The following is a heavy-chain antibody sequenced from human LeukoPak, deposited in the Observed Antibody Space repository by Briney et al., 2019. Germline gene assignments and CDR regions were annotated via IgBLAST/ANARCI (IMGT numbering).Heavy chain of an antibody. Sequence: SETLSLTCTVSGDSISGSRSYWSWIRQHPGKGLEWIGYIFYSGYTYYNPSLKSRASISVDTSRNHFSLKLSSVTAADTAVYYCAKNFLGSPPDQFDYWGQGRLVTVPS. CDR3: AKNFLGSPPDQFDY. J-gene: IGHJ4*02. CDR2: IFYSGYT. V-gene: IGHV4-31*03. D-gene: IGHD3-3*01. CDR1: GDSISGSRSY.